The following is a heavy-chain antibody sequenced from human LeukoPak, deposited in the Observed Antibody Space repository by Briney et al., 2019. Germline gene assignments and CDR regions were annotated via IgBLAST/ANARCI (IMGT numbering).Heavy chain of an antibody. CDR2: ISTYNDNT. V-gene: IGHV1-18*01. Sequence: ASVKVSCKASGYTFTSYGINWVRQAPGQGLEWMGWISTYNDNTNYAQKLQGRVTMTTDTSTSTACMELRSLRSDDAAVYYCARDPGYSGSYPDYWGQGTLVTVSS. J-gene: IGHJ4*02. CDR1: GYTFTSYG. CDR3: ARDPGYSGSYPDY. D-gene: IGHD1-26*01.